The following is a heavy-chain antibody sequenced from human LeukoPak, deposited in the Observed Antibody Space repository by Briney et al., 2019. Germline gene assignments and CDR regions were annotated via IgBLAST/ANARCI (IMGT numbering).Heavy chain of an antibody. J-gene: IGHJ4*02. CDR2: IKQDGSEK. CDR1: GFPYRSYW. V-gene: IGHV3-7*03. Sequence: GGSLRLSCAASGFPYRSYWMNWVRQAPGKGREGVADIKQDGSEKYYVDSAKGRFTISRDNAKNPLYLQMNSLRVEDTAVYYCARDEGYGDYPHFDYWGQGTLVTVSS. D-gene: IGHD4-17*01. CDR3: ARDEGYGDYPHFDY.